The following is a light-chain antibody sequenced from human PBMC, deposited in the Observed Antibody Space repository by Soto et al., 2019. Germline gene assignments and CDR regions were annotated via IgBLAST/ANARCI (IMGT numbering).Light chain of an antibody. J-gene: IGKJ4*01. CDR3: QGELT. V-gene: IGKV1-5*01. Sequence: DIQMTQSPSTLSASVGDRVTITCRASQSISSWLAWYQQKPGKAPKLLIYDASSLESGVPSRFSGSGSGTEFTLTISSLQPDEFATYYCQGELTFGGGTKVEIK. CDR1: QSISSW. CDR2: DAS.